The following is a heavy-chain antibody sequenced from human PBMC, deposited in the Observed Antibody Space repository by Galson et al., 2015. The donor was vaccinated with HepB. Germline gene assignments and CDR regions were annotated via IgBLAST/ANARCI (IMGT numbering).Heavy chain of an antibody. Sequence: SVKVSCKASGGTFSSYAISWVRQAPGQGLEWMGGIIPIFGTANYAQKFQGRVTITADKSTSTAYMELSSLRSEDTAVYYCARDPGLWELDAFDIWGQGTMVTVSS. V-gene: IGHV1-69*06. CDR1: GGTFSSYA. J-gene: IGHJ3*02. D-gene: IGHD1-26*01. CDR3: ARDPGLWELDAFDI. CDR2: IIPIFGTA.